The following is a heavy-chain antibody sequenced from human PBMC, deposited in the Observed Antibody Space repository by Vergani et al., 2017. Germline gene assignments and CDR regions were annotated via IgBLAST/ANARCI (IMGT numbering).Heavy chain of an antibody. CDR2: ISSSSSTI. J-gene: IGHJ4*02. CDR3: ARGGVAAAGTPPARLRVFDY. D-gene: IGHD6-13*01. Sequence: EVQLVESGGGLVQPGGSLRLSCAASGFTFSSYSMNWVRQAPGKGLEWVSYISSSSSTIYYADSVKGRFTISRDNAKNSLYLQMNSLRAEDTAVYYCARGGVAAAGTPPARLRVFDYWGQGTLVTVSS. CDR1: GFTFSSYS. V-gene: IGHV3-48*01.